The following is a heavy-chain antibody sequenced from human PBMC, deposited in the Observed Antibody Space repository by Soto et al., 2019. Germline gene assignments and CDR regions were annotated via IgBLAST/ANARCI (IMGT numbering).Heavy chain of an antibody. CDR3: ARTHDYSNTPFDY. CDR2: ISYDGSNK. V-gene: IGHV3-30-3*01. Sequence: GGSLRLSCAASGFTFSSYAMHWVRQAPGKGLEWVAVISYDGSNKYYADSVKGRFTISRDNSKNTLYLQMNSLRAEDTAVYYCARTHDYSNTPFDYWGQGTLVTVSS. D-gene: IGHD4-4*01. J-gene: IGHJ4*02. CDR1: GFTFSSYA.